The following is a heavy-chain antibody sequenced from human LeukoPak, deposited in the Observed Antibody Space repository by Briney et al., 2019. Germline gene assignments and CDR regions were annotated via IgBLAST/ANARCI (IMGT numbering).Heavy chain of an antibody. CDR1: GGTFSSYA. Sequence: SVKVSCKASGGTFSSYAISWVRQAPGQGLEWMGGIIPIFGTANYAQKFQGRVTITADESTSTAYMELSSLRSEDTAVYYCATEVHCGGDCYSYWGQGTLVTVSS. CDR2: IIPIFGTA. CDR3: ATEVHCGGDCYSY. D-gene: IGHD2-21*02. V-gene: IGHV1-69*13. J-gene: IGHJ4*02.